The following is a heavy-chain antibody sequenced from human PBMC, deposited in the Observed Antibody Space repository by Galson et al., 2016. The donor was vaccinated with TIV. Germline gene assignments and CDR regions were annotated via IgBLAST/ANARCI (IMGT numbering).Heavy chain of an antibody. J-gene: IGHJ3*02. V-gene: IGHV3-53*05. D-gene: IGHD6-13*01. CDR3: ASPQAAAGIDAFDI. CDR2: IYSGGST. Sequence: SLRLSCAASGFTVSSSYMTWVRQAPGKGLESVSVIYSGGSTYYIDSVKGRFTISRDTSKNTLYLKMNSLRVEDAAVYYCASPQAAAGIDAFDIWGQGTMVIVSS. CDR1: GFTVSSSY.